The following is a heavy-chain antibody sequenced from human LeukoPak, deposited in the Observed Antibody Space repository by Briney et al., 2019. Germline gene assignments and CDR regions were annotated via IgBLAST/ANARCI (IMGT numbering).Heavy chain of an antibody. J-gene: IGHJ4*02. Sequence: GGSLRLSCVASGFSFTSHSMNWVRQAPGKGLEWVSYISSESGTKYYADSVKGRFTISRDNAKNSLYLQMNSLRAEGTAVYYCARDVHDYDSSGYYRFDYWGQGTVVRVSS. D-gene: IGHD3-22*01. V-gene: IGHV3-48*04. CDR2: ISSESGTK. CDR1: GFSFTSHS. CDR3: ARDVHDYDSSGYYRFDY.